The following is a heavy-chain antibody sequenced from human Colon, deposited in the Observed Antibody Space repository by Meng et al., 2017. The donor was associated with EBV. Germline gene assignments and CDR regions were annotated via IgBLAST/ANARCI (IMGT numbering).Heavy chain of an antibody. V-gene: IGHV1-3*01. D-gene: IGHD1-26*01. J-gene: IGHJ4*02. CDR2: INPGSGNT. CDR3: ARDGGFSVGATNYDY. Sequence: VQLVQSGAEVKMPGASRKLSCKASGYTFTGYAIHWVRQAPGQRLEWMGWINPGSGNTKYSQKFQGRVTITRDTSATTVYMDLSSLRSEDTAVFYCARDGGFSVGATNYDYWGTGAMVTVSA. CDR1: GYTFTGYA.